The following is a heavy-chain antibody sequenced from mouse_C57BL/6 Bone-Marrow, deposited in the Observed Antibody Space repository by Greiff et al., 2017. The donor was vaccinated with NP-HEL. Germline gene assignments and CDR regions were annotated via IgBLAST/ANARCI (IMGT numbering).Heavy chain of an antibody. V-gene: IGHV1-72*01. CDR1: GYTFTSYW. Sequence: QQSCKASGYTFTSYWMHWVKQRPGRGLEWIGRIDPNRGGTKYNEKFKSKATLTVDKPSSTAYMQLSSLTSEDSAVYYCARSRLRGWYFDVWGTGTTVTVSS. J-gene: IGHJ1*03. CDR2: IDPNRGGT. CDR3: ARSRLRGWYFDV. D-gene: IGHD3-2*02.